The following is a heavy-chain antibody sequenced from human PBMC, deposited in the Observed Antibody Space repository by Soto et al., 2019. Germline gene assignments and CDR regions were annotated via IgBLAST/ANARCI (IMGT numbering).Heavy chain of an antibody. V-gene: IGHV3-33*01. CDR2: IWYDGSNK. Sequence: GGSLRLSCAASGFTFSSYGMHWVRQAPGKGLEWVAVIWYDGSNKYYADSVKGRFTISRDNSKNTLYLQVNSLRAEDTAVYYCARPTFYDSSGYLQHWGRGTLVTVSS. CDR1: GFTFSSYG. J-gene: IGHJ1*01. D-gene: IGHD3-22*01. CDR3: ARPTFYDSSGYLQH.